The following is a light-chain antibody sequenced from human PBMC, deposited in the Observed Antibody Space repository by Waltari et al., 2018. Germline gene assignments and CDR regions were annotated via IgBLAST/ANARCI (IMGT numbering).Light chain of an antibody. CDR3: QHYVRLPVT. CDR1: QSVGRT. V-gene: IGKV3-20*01. CDR2: GAS. J-gene: IGKJ1*01. Sequence: EIVLTQSPGTLSVSPGERATLSCRARQSVGRTLAWYQQKPGQAPRLLIYGASSRATGIPDRFSGSGSGTDFSLTISRLEPEDFAVYYCQHYVRLPVTFGQGTKVEIK.